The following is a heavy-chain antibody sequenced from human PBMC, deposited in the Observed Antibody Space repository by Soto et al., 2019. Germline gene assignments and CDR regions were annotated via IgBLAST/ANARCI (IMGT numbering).Heavy chain of an antibody. CDR2: ISAYNGNT. Sequence: ASVKVSCEASGYCFTSYGISWVRQAPGQGLEWMGWISAYNGNTNYAQKLQGRVTMTTDTSTSTAYMELRSLRSDDTAVYYCARDPLVVVPAARPWFDPWAQGTLVTVSS. D-gene: IGHD2-2*01. J-gene: IGHJ5*02. CDR3: ARDPLVVVPAARPWFDP. CDR1: GYCFTSYG. V-gene: IGHV1-18*01.